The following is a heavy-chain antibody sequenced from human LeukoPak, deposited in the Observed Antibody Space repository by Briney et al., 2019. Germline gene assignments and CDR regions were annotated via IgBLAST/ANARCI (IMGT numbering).Heavy chain of an antibody. CDR2: MNEYGSEI. J-gene: IGHJ4*02. D-gene: IGHD3-10*01. CDR3: AREAFQFGEYYFDY. V-gene: IGHV3-7*01. CDR1: GFSFSGFS. Sequence: GGSLRLSCVASGFSFSGFSMSWVRQAPGKGLEWVAKMNEYGSEIFYVDSVKGRFTISRDNAKNTLHLQMNSLRAEDTAVYYCAREAFQFGEYYFDYWGQGTLVTVSS.